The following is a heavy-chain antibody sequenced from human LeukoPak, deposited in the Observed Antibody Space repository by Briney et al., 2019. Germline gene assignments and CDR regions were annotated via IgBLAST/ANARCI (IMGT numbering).Heavy chain of an antibody. CDR2: IIPIFGTA. CDR3: AGGDSGTFDY. J-gene: IGHJ4*02. D-gene: IGHD1-26*01. Sequence: GASVKVSXKVSGGTFSSYAISWVRQAPGQGLEWMGRIIPIFGTANYAQKFQGRVTITTDESTSTAYMELSSLRSEDTAVYYCAGGDSGTFDYWGQGTLVTVSS. CDR1: GGTFSSYA. V-gene: IGHV1-69*05.